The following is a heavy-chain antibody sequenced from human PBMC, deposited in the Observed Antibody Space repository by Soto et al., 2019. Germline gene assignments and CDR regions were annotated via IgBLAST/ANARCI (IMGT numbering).Heavy chain of an antibody. CDR1: GGSSSSGGYY. V-gene: IGHV4-31*03. J-gene: IGHJ6*02. CDR3: ARDSVPPKGGIVPKYLRYYYGMDV. CDR2: IYYSGST. Sequence: TLPLTCTFSGGSSSSGGYYWSWIRQHPGKGLEWIGYIYYSGSTYYNPSLKSRVTISVDTSKNQFSLKLSFVTAADTAVYYCARDSVPPKGGIVPKYLRYYYGMDVWGQGTTITVSS. D-gene: IGHD2-8*01.